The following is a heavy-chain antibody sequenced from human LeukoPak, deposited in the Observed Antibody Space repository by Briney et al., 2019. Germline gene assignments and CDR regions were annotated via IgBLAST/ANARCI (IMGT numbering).Heavy chain of an antibody. J-gene: IGHJ6*02. V-gene: IGHV3-21*01. Sequence: PGGSLRLSCAASGFTFSSYSMNWVRQAPGKGLEWVSSISSSSSYIYYADSVKGRFTISRDNAKNSLYLQMNSLRAEDTAVYYCARVGAITMVRGVIVTPNYGMDVWGQGTTVTAS. CDR1: GFTFSSYS. CDR3: ARVGAITMVRGVIVTPNYGMDV. D-gene: IGHD3-10*01. CDR2: ISSSSSYI.